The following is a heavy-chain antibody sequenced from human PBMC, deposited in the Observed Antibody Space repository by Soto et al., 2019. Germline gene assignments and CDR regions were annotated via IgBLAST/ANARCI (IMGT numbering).Heavy chain of an antibody. V-gene: IGHV3-21*01. Sequence: GGSMRLSCAASGVTFSSYSMNWVRQAPGKGLEWVSSISSSSSYIYYADSVKGRFTISRDNAKNSLYLQMNSLRAEDTAVYYCARDWFSGSSSFDYWGQGTLVTVSS. D-gene: IGHD6-6*01. CDR3: ARDWFSGSSSFDY. J-gene: IGHJ4*02. CDR1: GVTFSSYS. CDR2: ISSSSSYI.